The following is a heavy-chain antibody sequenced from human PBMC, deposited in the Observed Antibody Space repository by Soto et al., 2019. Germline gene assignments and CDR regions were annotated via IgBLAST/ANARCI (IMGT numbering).Heavy chain of an antibody. Sequence: SETLSLTCAVYGGSFSGYYWSWIRQPPWKGLEWIGEINHSGSTNYNPSLKSRVTISVDTSKNQFSLKLSSVTAADTAVYYCARVVSSGSYFTLEYYYGMDVWGQGTTVTVSS. CDR2: INHSGST. CDR1: GGSFSGYY. J-gene: IGHJ6*02. CDR3: ARVVSSGSYFTLEYYYGMDV. D-gene: IGHD3-10*01. V-gene: IGHV4-34*01.